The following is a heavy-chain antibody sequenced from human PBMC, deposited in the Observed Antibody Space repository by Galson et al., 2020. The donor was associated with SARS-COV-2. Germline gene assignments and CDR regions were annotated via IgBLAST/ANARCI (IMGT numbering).Heavy chain of an antibody. CDR3: AKGDGSSWYEVGSYFDY. V-gene: IGHV3-23*01. Sequence: GGSLRLFCAASGFTFSSYAMSWVRQAPGKGLEWVSAISGSGGSTYYADSVKGRFTISRDNSKNTLYLQMNSLRAEDTAVYNCAKGDGSSWYEVGSYFDYWGQGTLVTVSS. CDR1: GFTFSSYA. D-gene: IGHD6-13*01. CDR2: ISGSGGST. J-gene: IGHJ4*02.